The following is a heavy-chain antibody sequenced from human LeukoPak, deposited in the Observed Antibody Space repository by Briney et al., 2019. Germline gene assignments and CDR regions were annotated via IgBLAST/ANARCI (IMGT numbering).Heavy chain of an antibody. Sequence: SETLSLTCTVSGGSISSYYWSWIRQPPGKGLEWIGYMYYSMSTNYNPSLKSRVTISVDTSKSQFSLKLSSVTAADTAVYYCAGYEVSGRWFDPWGQGTLVTVSS. V-gene: IGHV4-59*01. CDR1: GGSISSYY. CDR2: MYYSMST. CDR3: AGYEVSGRWFDP. D-gene: IGHD2-15*01. J-gene: IGHJ5*02.